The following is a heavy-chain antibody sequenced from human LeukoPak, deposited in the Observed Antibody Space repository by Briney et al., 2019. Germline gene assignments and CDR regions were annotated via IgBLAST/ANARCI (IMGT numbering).Heavy chain of an antibody. CDR2: ISPNSGGT. D-gene: IGHD3-10*01. J-gene: IGHJ4*02. V-gene: IGHV1-2*04. CDR1: GYTFTDYN. CDR3: SVWFGELSH. Sequence: ASVKVSCKTSGYTFTDYNIHWVRQAPGQGLERMGWISPNSGGTNYARRFQGLVTMTRDTSISTAYMDLSSLKPDDTATYYCSVWFGELSHWGQGTLLTVSS.